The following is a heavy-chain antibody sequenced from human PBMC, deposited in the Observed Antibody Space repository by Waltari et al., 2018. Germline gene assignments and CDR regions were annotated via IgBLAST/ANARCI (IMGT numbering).Heavy chain of an antibody. CDR1: GGTFSSYA. Sequence: QVQLVQSGAEVKKPGSSVKVSCKASGGTFSSYAISWVRQAPGHGLEWMGGIIPIFGTANYAQKFKGRVTITTDESTSTAYMELSSLRSEDTAVYYCATDPRPPVATGYYYYGMDVWGQGTTVTVSS. V-gene: IGHV1-69*05. CDR2: IIPIFGTA. J-gene: IGHJ6*02. CDR3: ATDPRPPVATGYYYYGMDV. D-gene: IGHD5-12*01.